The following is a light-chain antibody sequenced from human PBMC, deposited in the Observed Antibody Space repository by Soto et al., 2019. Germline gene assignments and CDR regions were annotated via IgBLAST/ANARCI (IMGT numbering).Light chain of an antibody. CDR3: SSYTGSSTPV. J-gene: IGLJ3*02. Sequence: QSVLTQPPSVSGAPGQRVTISCTGSSSNIGAGYDVHWYQQLPGTAPKLLIYGNSNRPSGVPDRFSGSKSGTSASLAITGLQAEDEADYYCSSYTGSSTPVFGGGTQLTVL. CDR2: GNS. V-gene: IGLV1-40*01. CDR1: SSNIGAGYD.